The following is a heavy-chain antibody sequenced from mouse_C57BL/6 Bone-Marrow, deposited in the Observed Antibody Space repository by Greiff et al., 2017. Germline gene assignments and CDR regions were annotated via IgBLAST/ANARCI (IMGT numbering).Heavy chain of an antibody. J-gene: IGHJ2*01. Sequence: QVQLKQSGAELVKPGASVKMSCKASGYTFTSYWITWVKQRPGQGLEWIGDIYPGSGSTNYNEKFKSKATLTVDTSSSTAYMQLSSLTSEDSAVYYCAREGQTRSYVPYYFDYWGQGTTLTVSS. CDR2: IYPGSGST. CDR3: AREGQTRSYVPYYFDY. V-gene: IGHV1-55*01. CDR1: GYTFTSYW. D-gene: IGHD3-3*01.